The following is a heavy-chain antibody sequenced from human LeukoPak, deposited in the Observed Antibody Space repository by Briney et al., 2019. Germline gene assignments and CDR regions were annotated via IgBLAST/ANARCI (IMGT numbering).Heavy chain of an antibody. Sequence: PGRSLRLSCAASGFTFSSYAMHWVRQAPGKGLEWVAVISYDGSNKYYADSVKGRFTISRDNSKNTLYLQMNSLRAEDTAVYYCARAYDILTGYYVVGRELDYWGQGTLVTVSS. CDR2: ISYDGSNK. J-gene: IGHJ4*02. CDR1: GFTFSSYA. D-gene: IGHD3-9*01. CDR3: ARAYDILTGYYVVGRELDY. V-gene: IGHV3-30-3*01.